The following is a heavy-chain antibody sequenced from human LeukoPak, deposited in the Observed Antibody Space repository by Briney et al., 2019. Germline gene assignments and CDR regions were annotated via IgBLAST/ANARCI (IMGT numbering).Heavy chain of an antibody. CDR2: ISGSGGST. CDR3: AKGHYYDSSGYLIDY. CDR1: AFTFSSNA. V-gene: IGHV3-23*01. J-gene: IGHJ4*02. D-gene: IGHD3-22*01. Sequence: GGSLRLSCPAYAFTFSSNAMSWVRHAPGKGLEWVSAISGSGGSTYYADSVKGRFTISRDNSKNTLYLQMNSLRAEDTAVYYCAKGHYYDSSGYLIDYWGQGTLVTVSS.